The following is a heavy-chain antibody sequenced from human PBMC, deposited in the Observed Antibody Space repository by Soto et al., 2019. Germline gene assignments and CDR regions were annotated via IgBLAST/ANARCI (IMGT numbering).Heavy chain of an antibody. D-gene: IGHD2-21*02. V-gene: IGHV1-46*01. CDR3: ASPLGLRGAYCGGDCYSDAFDI. CDR2: INPSGGST. Sequence: ASVKVSCKASGYTFTSYYMHWVRQAPGQGLEWMGIINPSGGSTSYAQKFQGRVTISVDTSKNQFSLKLSSVTAADTAVYYCASPLGLRGAYCGGDCYSDAFDIWGQGTMVTVSS. CDR1: GYTFTSYY. J-gene: IGHJ3*02.